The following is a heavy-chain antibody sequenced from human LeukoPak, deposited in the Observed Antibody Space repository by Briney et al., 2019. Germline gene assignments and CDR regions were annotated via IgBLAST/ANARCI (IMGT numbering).Heavy chain of an antibody. CDR3: ARDLGYCSGGSCYSRSGMDV. Sequence: SETLSLTCTVSGGSISSYYWSWIRQPPGKGLEWIGYIYYSGSTYYNPSLKSRVTISVDTSKNQFSLKLSSVTAADTAVYYCARDLGYCSGGSCYSRSGMDVWGQGTTVTVSS. V-gene: IGHV4-59*12. CDR1: GGSISSYY. CDR2: IYYSGST. J-gene: IGHJ6*02. D-gene: IGHD2-15*01.